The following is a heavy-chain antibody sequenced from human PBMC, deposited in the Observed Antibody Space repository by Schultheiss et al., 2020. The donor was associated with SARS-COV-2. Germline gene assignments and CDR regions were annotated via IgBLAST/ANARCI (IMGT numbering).Heavy chain of an antibody. CDR3: AKGLAFGYGYDSYTMDV. CDR1: GFTFSDYY. Sequence: GGSLRLSCAASGFTFSDYYMSWIRQAPGKGLEWVSVIYSGGSTYYADSVKGRFTISRDNSKNTLFLQMNSVRADDTAIYFCAKGLAFGYGYDSYTMDVWGQGTPVTVSS. CDR2: IYSGGST. V-gene: IGHV3-66*01. D-gene: IGHD3-16*01. J-gene: IGHJ6*02.